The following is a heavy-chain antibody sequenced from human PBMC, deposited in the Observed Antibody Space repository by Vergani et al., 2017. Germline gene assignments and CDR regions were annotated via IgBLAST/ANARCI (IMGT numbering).Heavy chain of an antibody. Sequence: QVQLVQSGAEVKKPGASVKVSCKASGYTFTSYDINWVRQATGQGLEWMGWMNPNSGNTGYAQKFQGRVTMTRNTSISTAYMELSSLRSEDTAVYYCARGHFYSSGWNGEYYGMDVWGQGTTVTVSS. V-gene: IGHV1-8*01. CDR1: GYTFTSYD. CDR3: ARGHFYSSGWNGEYYGMDV. D-gene: IGHD6-19*01. CDR2: MNPNSGNT. J-gene: IGHJ6*02.